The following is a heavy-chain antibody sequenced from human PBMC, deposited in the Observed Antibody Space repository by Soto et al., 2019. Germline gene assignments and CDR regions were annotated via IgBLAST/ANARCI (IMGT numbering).Heavy chain of an antibody. J-gene: IGHJ4*02. CDR3: ASSQEYNSGWGYFDY. Sequence: SVKVSCKASGGTFSSYAISWVRQAPGQGLEWMGGIIPIFGTANYAQKFQGRVTITADESTSTAYMELSSLRSEDTAVYYCASSQEYNSGWGYFDYWGQGTLVTVSS. CDR2: IIPIFGTA. V-gene: IGHV1-69*13. D-gene: IGHD6-19*01. CDR1: GGTFSSYA.